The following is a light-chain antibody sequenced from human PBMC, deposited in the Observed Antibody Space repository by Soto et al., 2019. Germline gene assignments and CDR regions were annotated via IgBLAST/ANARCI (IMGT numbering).Light chain of an antibody. CDR1: QSISSW. Sequence: DIQMTQSPSTVSASVGDRVTITCRASQSISSWLAWYQQKPGKAPNLLIYKASSLESGVTSRFSGSGYGTEFTLTISSLQPDDFATYYCQQYNIYPWTFGQGTKVEIK. J-gene: IGKJ1*01. V-gene: IGKV1-5*03. CDR3: QQYNIYPWT. CDR2: KAS.